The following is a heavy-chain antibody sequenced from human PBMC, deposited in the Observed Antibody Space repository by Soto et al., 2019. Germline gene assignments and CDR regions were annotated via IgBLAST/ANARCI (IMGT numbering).Heavy chain of an antibody. D-gene: IGHD6-25*01. Sequence: LRLSCTASGFTFSHYALHWLRQTPGKGLEWVAYISYHGNTEKYADSVKGRFTISRDNYKKEVYLQMNSLRIEDTAVYYCARVGLNVFRAANDSYNWFEPWGQGTLVTVSS. CDR3: ARVGLNVFRAANDSYNWFEP. J-gene: IGHJ5*02. CDR1: GFTFSHYA. V-gene: IGHV3-30*04. CDR2: ISYHGNTE.